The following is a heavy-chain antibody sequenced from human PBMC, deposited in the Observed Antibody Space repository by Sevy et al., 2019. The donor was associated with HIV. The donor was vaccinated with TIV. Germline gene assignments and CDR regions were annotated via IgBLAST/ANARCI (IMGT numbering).Heavy chain of an antibody. J-gene: IGHJ4*02. CDR3: ARDQYYDSSGSPYFDY. CDR2: ISYDGSNK. Sequence: GGSLRLSCAASGFTFSSYAMHWVRQAPGKGLEWVAVISYDGSNKYYADSVKGRFTISRDNSKNTLYLQMNSLRVEDTAVYYCARDQYYDSSGSPYFDYWGQGTLVTVSS. V-gene: IGHV3-30-3*01. CDR1: GFTFSSYA. D-gene: IGHD3-22*01.